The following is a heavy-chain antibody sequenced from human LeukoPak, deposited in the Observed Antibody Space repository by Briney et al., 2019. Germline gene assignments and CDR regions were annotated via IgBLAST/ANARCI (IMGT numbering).Heavy chain of an antibody. J-gene: IGHJ4*02. CDR1: GYSISSGYY. CDR2: IYHSGST. D-gene: IGHD2-2*01. CDR3: ARVDRYIVVVPAASYYFDY. Sequence: SETLSLTCTVSGYSISSGYYWGWIRQPPGKGLEWIGSIYHSGSTYYNPSLKSRVTISVDTSKNQFSLKLSSVTAADTAVYYCARVDRYIVVVPAASYYFDYWGQGTLVTVFS. V-gene: IGHV4-38-2*02.